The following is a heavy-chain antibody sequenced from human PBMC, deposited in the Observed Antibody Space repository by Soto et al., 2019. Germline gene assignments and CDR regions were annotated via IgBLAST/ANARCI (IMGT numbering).Heavy chain of an antibody. Sequence: EVQLVESGGGLVQPGGSLRLSCAASGFTFSSYWMHWVRQAPGKGLVWVSRINSDGSSTSYADSVKGRFTISRDNAKNPLYVQMNSLRAEDTAVYYCARVPSIAAAGTWWFDPWGQGTLVTVSS. V-gene: IGHV3-74*01. D-gene: IGHD6-13*01. CDR1: GFTFSSYW. J-gene: IGHJ5*02. CDR2: INSDGSST. CDR3: ARVPSIAAAGTWWFDP.